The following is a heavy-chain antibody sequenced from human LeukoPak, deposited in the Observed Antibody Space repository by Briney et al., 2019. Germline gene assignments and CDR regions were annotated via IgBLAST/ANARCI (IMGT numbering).Heavy chain of an antibody. D-gene: IGHD3-3*02. CDR3: ARAGFSTLDAFDI. J-gene: IGHJ3*02. V-gene: IGHV1-69*05. Sequence: SVKVSCKASGGTFSSYAISWVRQAPGQGLEWMGGIIPIFGTANYAQKFQGRVTITTDESTSTAYMELSSLRSEDTAVYYCARAGFSTLDAFDIWGQGTMVTVSS. CDR2: IIPIFGTA. CDR1: GGTFSSYA.